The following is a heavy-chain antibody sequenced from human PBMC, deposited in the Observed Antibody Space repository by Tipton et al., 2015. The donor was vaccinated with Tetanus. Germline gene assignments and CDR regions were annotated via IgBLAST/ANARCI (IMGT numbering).Heavy chain of an antibody. Sequence: LRLSCAVSGGSITSDNHYWSWIRQPPGKGLEWIGYIYHSGSTYYNASLKSRLDISLDTSKNQFSLRLTSVTAADTAVYYCASLPKHWLAPRGAPWGQGTLVTVSS. V-gene: IGHV4-31*02. J-gene: IGHJ5*02. CDR3: ASLPKHWLAPRGAP. CDR2: IYHSGST. CDR1: GGSITSDNHY. D-gene: IGHD6-19*01.